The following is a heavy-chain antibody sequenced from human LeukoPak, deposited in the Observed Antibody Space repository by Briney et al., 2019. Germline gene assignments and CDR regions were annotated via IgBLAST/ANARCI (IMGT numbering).Heavy chain of an antibody. CDR1: GFTFRSYW. D-gene: IGHD3-10*01. V-gene: IGHV3-74*01. CDR3: ARHNYGYDY. CDR2: IHSDGSST. Sequence: GGPLRLSCAASGFTFRSYWMHWVRQAPGKGLVWVSHIHSDGSSTSYADSVQGRFTISRDNAKNTLYLQMNSLRAEDTAVYYCARHNYGYDYWGQGTLVTVSS. J-gene: IGHJ4*02.